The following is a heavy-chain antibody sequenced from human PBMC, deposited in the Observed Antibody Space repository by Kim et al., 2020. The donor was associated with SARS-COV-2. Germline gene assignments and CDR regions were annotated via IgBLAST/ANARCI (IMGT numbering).Heavy chain of an antibody. J-gene: IGHJ6*02. Sequence: GGSLRLSCAASGFTFDDYAMHWVRQAPGKGLEWVSGISWNSGSIGYADSVKGRFTISRDNAKNSLYLQMNSLRAEDTALYYCAKVSEQFYYYYGMDVWGQGTTVTVSS. V-gene: IGHV3-9*01. D-gene: IGHD6-19*01. CDR1: GFTFDDYA. CDR3: AKVSEQFYYYYGMDV. CDR2: ISWNSGSI.